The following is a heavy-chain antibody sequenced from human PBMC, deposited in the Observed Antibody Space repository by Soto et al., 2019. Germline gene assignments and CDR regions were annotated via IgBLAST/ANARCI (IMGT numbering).Heavy chain of an antibody. V-gene: IGHV4-59*01. CDR2: IYYTRST. Sequence: PSETLSLTCNVPGGSISSYHWSWIRRPPVQGLEWIGYIYYTRSTYYNPSLKSRVTISVGTSKYQFSLNLSSVTAADTAVYYCARGDCFDPWCHVTLVTVSS. J-gene: IGHJ5*02. CDR1: GGSISSYH. CDR3: ARGDCFDP.